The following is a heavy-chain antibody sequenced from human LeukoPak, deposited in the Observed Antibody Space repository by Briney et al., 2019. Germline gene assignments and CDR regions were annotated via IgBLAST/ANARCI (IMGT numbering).Heavy chain of an antibody. D-gene: IGHD2/OR15-2a*01. CDR2: ISSSSSTI. V-gene: IGHV3-48*01. CDR3: AREESPPDY. Sequence: PGGSLRLSCAASGFTFSSYSMNWVRQAPGKWLEWVSYISSSSSTIYYADSVKGRFTISRDNAENSLYLQMNSLRAEDTAVYYCAREESPPDYWGQGTLVTVSS. J-gene: IGHJ4*02. CDR1: GFTFSSYS.